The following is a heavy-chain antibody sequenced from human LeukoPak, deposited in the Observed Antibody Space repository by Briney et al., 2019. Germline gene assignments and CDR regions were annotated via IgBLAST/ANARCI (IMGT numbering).Heavy chain of an antibody. J-gene: IGHJ6*02. Sequence: GGSLRLSCAASAFTFSNYYMSLIRQAPGTGLEWVSYIHPSGSSIYYADSVKGRFTISRDNAKNSLYLQMNSLRAEDTAVYYCARGHYGMDVWGQGTTVIVSS. CDR3: ARGHYGMDV. CDR2: IHPSGSSI. V-gene: IGHV3-11*01. CDR1: AFTFSNYY.